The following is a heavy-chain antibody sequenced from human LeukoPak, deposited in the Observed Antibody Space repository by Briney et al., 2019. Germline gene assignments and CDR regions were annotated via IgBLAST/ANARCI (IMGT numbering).Heavy chain of an antibody. CDR3: ARDYSGSSSWGYGYYYMDV. J-gene: IGHJ6*03. Sequence: ASVKVSCKASGYTFTSYYMHWVRQAPGQGLEWMGIINPSVGSTSYAQRFQGRVTMTRDTSTSTVYMELSSLRSEDTAVYYCARDYSGSSSWGYGYYYMDVWGKGTTVTVSS. CDR1: GYTFTSYY. CDR2: INPSVGST. V-gene: IGHV1-46*01. D-gene: IGHD6-6*01.